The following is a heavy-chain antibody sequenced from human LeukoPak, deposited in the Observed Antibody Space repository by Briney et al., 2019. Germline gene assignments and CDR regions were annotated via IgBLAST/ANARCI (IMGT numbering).Heavy chain of an antibody. CDR2: IYYSGST. D-gene: IGHD3-3*01. V-gene: IGHV4-59*01. J-gene: IGHJ5*02. CDR3: ARDNAYDFWSGYYNNWFDP. CDR1: GVSISSYY. Sequence: PSETLSLTCTVSGVSISSYYWSWIRQPPGKGLEWIGYIYYSGSTNYIPSLKSRVTISVDTSKNQFSLKLSSVTAADTAVYYCARDNAYDFWSGYYNNWFDPWGQGTLVTVSS.